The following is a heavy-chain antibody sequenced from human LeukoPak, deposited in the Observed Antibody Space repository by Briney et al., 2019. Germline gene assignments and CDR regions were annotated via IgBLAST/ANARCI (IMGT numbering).Heavy chain of an antibody. V-gene: IGHV3-7*01. Sequence: PGRSLRLSCAASGFTFSSYWMSWVRQAPGKGLEWVANIKQDGSEKYYVDSVKGRFTISRDNAKNSLYLQMNSLRAEDTAVYYCARVKYYYDSSGNYFDYWGQGTLVTVSS. J-gene: IGHJ4*02. D-gene: IGHD3-22*01. CDR2: IKQDGSEK. CDR3: ARVKYYYDSSGNYFDY. CDR1: GFTFSSYW.